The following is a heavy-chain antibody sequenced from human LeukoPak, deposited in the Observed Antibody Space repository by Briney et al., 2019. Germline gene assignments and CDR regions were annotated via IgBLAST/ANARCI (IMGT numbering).Heavy chain of an antibody. V-gene: IGHV1-69*13. CDR1: GGAFSSFA. CDR3: AKEGYTSGWYRY. Sequence: SVKVSCKASGGAFSSFAINWVRQTPGQGLEWMGGIIPIFVTPSYAQKFQGRITITADESTSTAYMELSSLRSEDTAVYYCAKEGYTSGWYRYWGQGTLVTVSS. D-gene: IGHD6-19*01. J-gene: IGHJ4*02. CDR2: IIPIFVTP.